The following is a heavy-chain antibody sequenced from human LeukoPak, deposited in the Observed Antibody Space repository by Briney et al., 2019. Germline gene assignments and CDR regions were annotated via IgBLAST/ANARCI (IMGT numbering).Heavy chain of an antibody. V-gene: IGHV1-58*02. D-gene: IGHD3-10*01. J-gene: IGHJ6*03. CDR2: IVVGSGNT. CDR3: AAGSAGYYYGSGIIRYYYMDV. Sequence: SVKVSCKASGFTFTSSAMQWVRQARGQRLEWIGWIVVGSGNTNYAQKFQERVTITRDMSTSTAYMELSSLRSEDTAVYYCAAGSAGYYYGSGIIRYYYMDVWGKGTTVTISS. CDR1: GFTFTSSA.